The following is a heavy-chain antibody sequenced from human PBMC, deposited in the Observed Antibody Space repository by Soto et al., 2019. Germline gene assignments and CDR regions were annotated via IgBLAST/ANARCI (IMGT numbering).Heavy chain of an antibody. CDR2: ISGSGGST. Sequence: PGGSLRLSCAASGFTFSSYAMSWVRQAPGKGLEWVSAISGSGGSTYYADSVKGRFTISRDNSKNTLYLQMNSLRAEDTAVYYCAKDGVDTAKTMNWFDPWGQGTLVTVSS. CDR3: AKDGVDTAKTMNWFDP. V-gene: IGHV3-23*01. CDR1: GFTFSSYA. D-gene: IGHD5-18*01. J-gene: IGHJ5*02.